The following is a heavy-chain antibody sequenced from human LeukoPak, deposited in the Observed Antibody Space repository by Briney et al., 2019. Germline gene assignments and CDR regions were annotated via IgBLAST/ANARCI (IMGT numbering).Heavy chain of an antibody. CDR2: IYPGDSDT. J-gene: IGHJ3*02. CDR3: ARRMEQWLVQTDAFDI. Sequence: GESLQISCQGSGYSFTSYWIGWVRQLPGKGLGWMGIIYPGDSDTRYSPSFQGQVTISADKSISTAYLQWSSLKASDTAMYYCARRMEQWLVQTDAFDIWGQGTMVTVSS. CDR1: GYSFTSYW. D-gene: IGHD6-19*01. V-gene: IGHV5-51*01.